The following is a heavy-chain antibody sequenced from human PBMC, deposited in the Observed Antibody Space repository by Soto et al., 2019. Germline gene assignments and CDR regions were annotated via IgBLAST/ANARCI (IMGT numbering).Heavy chain of an antibody. CDR1: GGTFSSYS. D-gene: IGHD6-13*01. V-gene: IGHV1-3*01. J-gene: IGHJ6*02. CDR3: ARDDSRSWFYYYGMDV. CDR2: INAGNGNI. Sequence: AXVKVSCKAPGGTFSSYSIHWVRQAPGQGLELMGWINAGNGNIKYVQKFQGRLTITGDTSASTAFMELSSLRPEDTAVYYCARDDSRSWFYYYGMDVWGQGTTVTVSS.